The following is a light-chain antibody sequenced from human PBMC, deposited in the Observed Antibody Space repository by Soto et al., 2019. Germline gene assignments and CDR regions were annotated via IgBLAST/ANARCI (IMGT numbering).Light chain of an antibody. V-gene: IGLV2-14*01. CDR2: EVT. CDR3: SSYTSSSTLV. CDR1: SIDVGGYNH. J-gene: IGLJ3*02. Sequence: QSALTQPASVSGSPGQSITISCTGTSIDVGGYNHVSWYQQHPGKAPRLMIYEVTNRPSGVSNRFSGSKSGNTASLTISGLQAEDAADYYCSSYTSSSTLVFGGGTKLTVL.